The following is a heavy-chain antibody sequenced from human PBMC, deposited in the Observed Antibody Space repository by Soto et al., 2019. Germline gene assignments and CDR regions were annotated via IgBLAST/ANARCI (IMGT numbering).Heavy chain of an antibody. CDR1: GFTFSSYS. CDR3: ARGGTGLPYYYYHYGMDV. J-gene: IGHJ6*02. Sequence: PGGSLRLSCAASGFTFSSYSMHWVRQAPGKGLEWLSYISSSSSTIYYADSVKGRFTISRDNAKNSLYLQMNSLRDEDTGVYYCARGGTGLPYYYYHYGMDVWGQGTTVTVSS. D-gene: IGHD1-26*01. CDR2: ISSSSSTI. V-gene: IGHV3-48*02.